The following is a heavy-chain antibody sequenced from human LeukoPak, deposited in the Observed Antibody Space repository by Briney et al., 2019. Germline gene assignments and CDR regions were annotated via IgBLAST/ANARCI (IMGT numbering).Heavy chain of an antibody. J-gene: IGHJ6*03. Sequence: GGSLRLSCAASGFTFNFYDMHWVRQAPGEGLEWVSSIGTAGDTHYPDSVKGRFTLSRDNAKNSLYLQMNSLTAGDTAVYYCARGPPRGKYYYMDVWGKGTTVTVSS. V-gene: IGHV3-13*01. D-gene: IGHD1-1*01. CDR1: GFTFNFYD. CDR2: IGTAGDT. CDR3: ARGPPRGKYYYMDV.